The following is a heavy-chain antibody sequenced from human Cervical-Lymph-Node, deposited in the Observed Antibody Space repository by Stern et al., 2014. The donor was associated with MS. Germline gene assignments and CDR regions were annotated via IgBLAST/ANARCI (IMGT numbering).Heavy chain of an antibody. CDR2: IIPLFGAA. J-gene: IGHJ6*02. Sequence: VQLVESGAEVKKPGSSVKVSCKASGGTFSSYAINWVRQPPGQGLEWMGGIIPLFGAAHYAQKFQGRVTITADESTSTAYMELSSLRSEDTAVYYCARDVPPQDYYYYGMDVWGQGTTVTVSS. CDR3: ARDVPPQDYYYYGMDV. V-gene: IGHV1-69*01. CDR1: GGTFSSYA.